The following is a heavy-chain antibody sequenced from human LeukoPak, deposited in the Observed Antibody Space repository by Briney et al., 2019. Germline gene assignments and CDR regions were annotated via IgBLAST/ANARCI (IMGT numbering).Heavy chain of an antibody. D-gene: IGHD2-15*01. J-gene: IGHJ5*02. Sequence: PGGSLRLSCAASGFTFNNYTMNWVRQAPGKGLEWVSSISRNGIYIKYVDSVKGRFTVSRDNAKNSLYLQMNSLRAEDTAVYYCARDGLPATVANWFDPWGQGILVTVSS. CDR1: GFTFNNYT. V-gene: IGHV3-21*01. CDR2: ISRNGIYI. CDR3: ARDGLPATVANWFDP.